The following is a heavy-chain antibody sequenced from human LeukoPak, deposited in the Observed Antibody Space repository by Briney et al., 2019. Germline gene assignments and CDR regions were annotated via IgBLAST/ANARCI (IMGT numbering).Heavy chain of an antibody. Sequence: GESLKISCKGSGYSFTSYWIGWVRQMPGKGLEWMGIIYPGDSETKYSPSFQGQVTISADKSISTAYLQWSSLKASDTAMYYCASTIVGATRVEGAFDIWGQGTMVTVSS. D-gene: IGHD1-26*01. CDR3: ASTIVGATRVEGAFDI. J-gene: IGHJ3*02. V-gene: IGHV5-51*01. CDR2: IYPGDSET. CDR1: GYSFTSYW.